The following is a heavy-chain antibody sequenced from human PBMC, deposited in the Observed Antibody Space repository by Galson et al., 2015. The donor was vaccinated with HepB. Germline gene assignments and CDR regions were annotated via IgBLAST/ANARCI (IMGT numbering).Heavy chain of an antibody. CDR2: IHSNGRT. CDR1: GGSVINDFHY. D-gene: IGHD3-16*02. Sequence: LSLTCVVSGGSVINDFHYWSWIRQPPGKGLEWMGYIHSNGRTNYNPSLNSRVTILLDRSKNQFSLKVNSVTAADTAVYYCARETPYIWGTYRSSSYAFDLWGQGTKVIVSS. J-gene: IGHJ3*01. V-gene: IGHV4-61*01. CDR3: ARETPYIWGTYRSSSYAFDL.